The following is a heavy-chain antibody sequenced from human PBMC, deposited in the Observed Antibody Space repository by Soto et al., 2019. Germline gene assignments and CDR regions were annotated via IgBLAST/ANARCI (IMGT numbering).Heavy chain of an antibody. CDR1: GFTFSTHV. D-gene: IGHD2-15*01. Sequence: GGSLRLSCEVSGFTFSTHVMHWVRQAPGKGLEWVAGTSYDGTNKYYARSVQGRFTISRENSMKTLYLQMNSLRTEDTAVYYCAKDLSGARWYYDALDVWGQGTTVTVSS. V-gene: IGHV3-30*18. J-gene: IGHJ6*02. CDR3: AKDLSGARWYYDALDV. CDR2: TSYDGTNK.